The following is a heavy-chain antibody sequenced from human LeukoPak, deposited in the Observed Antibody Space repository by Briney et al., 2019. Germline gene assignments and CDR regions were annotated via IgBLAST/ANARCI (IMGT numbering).Heavy chain of an antibody. J-gene: IGHJ4*02. CDR3: AKDQRFGY. CDR1: GFTFTNYW. V-gene: IGHV3-7*05. Sequence: GGSLGLSCAVSGFTFTNYWLSWVRQGPGKGLEWVANIKQDGSEKYYVDSVKGRFTISRDNAKNTLYLQMNSLRAEDTAIYYCAKDQRFGYWGQGTLVTVSS. CDR2: IKQDGSEK.